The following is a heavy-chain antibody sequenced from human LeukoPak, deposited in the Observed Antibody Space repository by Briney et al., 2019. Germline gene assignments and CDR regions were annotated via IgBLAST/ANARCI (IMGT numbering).Heavy chain of an antibody. V-gene: IGHV4-61*10. CDR1: GGSISSGSYY. CDR3: ARMYHYYDSSGYVRAFDI. CDR2: IYYSGST. D-gene: IGHD3-22*01. Sequence: SQTLSLTCTVSGGSISSGSYYWSWIRQPAGKGREWIGYIYYSGSTNYNPSLKSRVTISVDTSKNQFSLKLSSVTAADTAVYYCARMYHYYDSSGYVRAFDIWGQGTMVTVSS. J-gene: IGHJ3*02.